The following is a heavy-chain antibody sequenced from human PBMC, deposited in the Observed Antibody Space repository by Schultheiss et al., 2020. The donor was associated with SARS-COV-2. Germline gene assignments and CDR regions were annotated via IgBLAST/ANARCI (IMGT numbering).Heavy chain of an antibody. CDR2: IKSKTDGGTT. CDR3: AKGVSGFMTTVTEDAFDI. J-gene: IGHJ3*02. V-gene: IGHV3-15*01. D-gene: IGHD4-17*01. CDR1: GFTFSNAW. Sequence: GGSLRLSCAASGFTFSNAWMSWVRQAPGKGLEWVGRIKSKTDGGTTDYAAPVKGRFTISRDDSKNTLYLQMNSLKTEDTAVYYCAKGVSGFMTTVTEDAFDIWGQGTMVTVSS.